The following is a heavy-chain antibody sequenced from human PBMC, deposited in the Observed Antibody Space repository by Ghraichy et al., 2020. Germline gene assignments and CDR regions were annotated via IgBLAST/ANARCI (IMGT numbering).Heavy chain of an antibody. Sequence: GRSLRLSCAASGFSFSSYGMHWVRQAPGKGLEWVAVIWYDGTNKYYADSVKGRFTISRDTSKNTLYLQMDSLRAEDTAMYYCARAPGIAPSVRYGMDVWGQGTTVTVSS. CDR2: IWYDGTNK. V-gene: IGHV3-33*01. D-gene: IGHD6-13*01. CDR1: GFSFSSYG. J-gene: IGHJ6*02. CDR3: ARAPGIAPSVRYGMDV.